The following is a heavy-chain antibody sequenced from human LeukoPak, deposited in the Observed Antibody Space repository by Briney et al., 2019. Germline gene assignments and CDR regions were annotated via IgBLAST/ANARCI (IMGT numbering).Heavy chain of an antibody. CDR1: GGSISYYY. CDR3: ARDARGTAAGTWFDP. J-gene: IGHJ5*02. D-gene: IGHD6-13*01. Sequence: SETLSLTCTVSGGSISYYYWNWIRQPAGKGLEGIGRVYSSGSTSYNPSLKSRVTMSVDTSRNQFPLKLSSVTAADTAVYYCARDARGTAAGTWFDPWGQGTLVTVSS. V-gene: IGHV4-4*07. CDR2: VYSSGST.